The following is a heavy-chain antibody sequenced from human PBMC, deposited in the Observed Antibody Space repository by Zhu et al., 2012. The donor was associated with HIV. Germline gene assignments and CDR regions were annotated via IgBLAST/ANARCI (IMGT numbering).Heavy chain of an antibody. CDR1: GFTFSSYA. J-gene: IGHJ3*02. D-gene: IGHD3-9*01. CDR2: ISGSGGST. V-gene: IGHV3-23*01. Sequence: EVQLLESGGGLVQPGGSLRLSCAASGFTFSSYAMSWVRQAPGKGLEWVSAISGSGGSTYYADSVKGRFTISRDNSKNTLYLQMNSLRAEDTAVYYCAKTRDDYDILTGYLLPDAFDIWGQGTMVTVSS. CDR3: AKTRDDYDILTGYLLPDAFDI.